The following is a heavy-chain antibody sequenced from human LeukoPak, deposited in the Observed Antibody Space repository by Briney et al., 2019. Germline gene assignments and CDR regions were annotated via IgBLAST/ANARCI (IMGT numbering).Heavy chain of an antibody. D-gene: IGHD3-3*01. J-gene: IGHJ6*02. Sequence: SETLSLTCTVSGGSISSYYWSWIRQPPGKGLEWIGYIYYSGSTNCNPSLKSRVTISVDTSKNQFSLKLSSVTAADTAVYYCARVPRITIFGVGHGGMDVWGQGTTVTVSS. CDR3: ARVPRITIFGVGHGGMDV. V-gene: IGHV4-59*01. CDR1: GGSISSYY. CDR2: IYYSGST.